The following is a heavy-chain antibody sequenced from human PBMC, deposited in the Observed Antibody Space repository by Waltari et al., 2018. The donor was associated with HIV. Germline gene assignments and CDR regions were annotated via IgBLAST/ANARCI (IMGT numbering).Heavy chain of an antibody. CDR2: VSSGGSTI. J-gene: IGHJ4*02. CDR3: ARLTVTTGYFDY. V-gene: IGHV3-11*01. Sequence: QVQLVESGGGLVKPGGSLRLSCAASGFTFSDYYMGWIRQAPGKGLGWVSDVSSGGSTIYYADSVKGGFTSSRDNVKNSLYLQVNSLRAEDTAVDYCARLTVTTGYFDYWGQGTLVTVSS. D-gene: IGHD4-4*01. CDR1: GFTFSDYY.